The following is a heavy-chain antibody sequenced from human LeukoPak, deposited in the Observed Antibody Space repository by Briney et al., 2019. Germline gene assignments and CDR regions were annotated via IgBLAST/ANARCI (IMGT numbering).Heavy chain of an antibody. J-gene: IGHJ4*02. V-gene: IGHV3-30*04. Sequence: GRSLRLSCSASGFMFSSYAFHWVRQAPGKGLEWVAFIPYDGSNNDYADSVKGRFTISRDNSKSTLYLQMNSLRVDDTAVYYCARDPQRREFDYWGQGTLVTVSS. D-gene: IGHD1-26*01. CDR3: ARDPQRREFDY. CDR1: GFMFSSYA. CDR2: IPYDGSNN.